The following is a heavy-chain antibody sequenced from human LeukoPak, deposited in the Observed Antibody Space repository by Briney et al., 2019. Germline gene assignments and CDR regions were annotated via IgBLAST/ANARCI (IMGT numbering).Heavy chain of an antibody. Sequence: SETLSLTCTVSGGSISSYYWSWIRQPPGKGLEWIGYIYYSGSTNYNPSLKSRVTISVDTSKNQFSLKLSSVTAADTAVYYCARGQNYDILTGYSGYYYYMDVWGKGTTVTISS. CDR1: GGSISSYY. CDR2: IYYSGST. D-gene: IGHD3-9*01. V-gene: IGHV4-59*01. J-gene: IGHJ6*03. CDR3: ARGQNYDILTGYSGYYYYMDV.